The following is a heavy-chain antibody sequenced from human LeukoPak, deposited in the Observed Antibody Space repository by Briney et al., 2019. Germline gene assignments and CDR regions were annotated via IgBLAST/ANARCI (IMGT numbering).Heavy chain of an antibody. CDR3: TRSRGAYYYYMDV. J-gene: IGHJ6*03. D-gene: IGHD3-22*01. Sequence: GGSLRLSCAASGFTFDDYGMSWVRQAPGKGLEWVSGINWNGGSTGYADSVKGRFTISGDNAKNSLYLQMISLRAEDTALYYCTRSRGAYYYYMDVWGKGTTVTVSS. V-gene: IGHV3-20*04. CDR1: GFTFDDYG. CDR2: INWNGGST.